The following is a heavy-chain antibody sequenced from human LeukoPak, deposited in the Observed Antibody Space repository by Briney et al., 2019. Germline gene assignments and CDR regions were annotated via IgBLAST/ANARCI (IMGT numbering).Heavy chain of an antibody. V-gene: IGHV3-74*01. Sequence: GGSLRLSCAASGFTVSSNYLNWVRQAPGKGLVWVSRIDNDGSSTSYADSVKGRFTISRDNAKNTLYLAMNSLRDEDTAVYYCASVVGGYYPPVEAFDIWGQGTMVTVSS. CDR3: ASVVGGYYPPVEAFDI. CDR2: IDNDGSST. J-gene: IGHJ3*02. D-gene: IGHD3-3*01. CDR1: GFTVSSNY.